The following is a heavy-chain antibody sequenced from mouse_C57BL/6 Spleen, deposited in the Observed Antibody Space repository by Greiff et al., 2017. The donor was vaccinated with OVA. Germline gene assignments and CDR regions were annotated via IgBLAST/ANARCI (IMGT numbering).Heavy chain of an antibody. D-gene: IGHD1-1*01. CDR2: IDPSDSET. CDR1: GYTFTSYW. CDR3: ARGGVVATRYFDV. V-gene: IGHV1-52*01. Sequence: QVQLQQPGAELVRPGSSVKLSCKASGYTFTSYWMHWVKQRPIQGLEWIGNIDPSDSETHYNQKFKDKATLTVDKSSSTAYMQLSSLPSEDSAVYYCARGGVVATRYFDVWGTGTTVTVSS. J-gene: IGHJ1*03.